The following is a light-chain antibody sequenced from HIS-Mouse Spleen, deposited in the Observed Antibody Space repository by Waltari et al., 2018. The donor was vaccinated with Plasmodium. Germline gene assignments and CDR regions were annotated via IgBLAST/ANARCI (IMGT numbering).Light chain of an antibody. Sequence: QSALTQPPSASGSPGQSVTISCTGTSSDVGGYNYVSWYQPHPGNASQLMIYEVSKRHSGVPDLFSGSKAGNTASLTVSGLQAEDAADYYCSSYAGSNNLVFGGGTKLTVL. CDR2: EVS. CDR1: SSDVGGYNY. V-gene: IGLV2-8*01. CDR3: SSYAGSNNLV. J-gene: IGLJ2*01.